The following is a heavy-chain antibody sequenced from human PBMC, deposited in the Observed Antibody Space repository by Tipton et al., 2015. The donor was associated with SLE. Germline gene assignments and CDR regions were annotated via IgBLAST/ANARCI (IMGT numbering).Heavy chain of an antibody. Sequence: SLRLSCAASGFTFSSYAMSWVRQAPGRGLEWVSFLYSGGSSTYYADSVEGRFTISRESAGDTLYLQMNSLRVEDSGVYYCARDHQGYDRGGFYQEYYYALEVWGQGTTVTVSS. D-gene: IGHD3-22*01. V-gene: IGHV3-23*03. J-gene: IGHJ6*02. CDR2: LYSGGSST. CDR1: GFTFSSYA. CDR3: ARDHQGYDRGGFYQEYYYALEV.